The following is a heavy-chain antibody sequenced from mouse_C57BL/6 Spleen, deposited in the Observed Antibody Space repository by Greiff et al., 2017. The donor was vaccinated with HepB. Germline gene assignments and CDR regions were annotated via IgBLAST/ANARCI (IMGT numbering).Heavy chain of an antibody. D-gene: IGHD1-1*01. V-gene: IGHV1-81*01. CDR2: IYPRSGNT. CDR1: GYTFTSYG. CDR3: ARAQNSGSGLGC. J-gene: IGHJ2*01. Sequence: VKLQESGAELARPGASVKLSCKASGYTFTSYGISWVKQRTGQGLEWIGEIYPRSGNTYYNEKFKGKATLTADKSSSAAYMGLRSLTSEDSAGYFCARAQNSGSGLGCWGEGTTLTVSA.